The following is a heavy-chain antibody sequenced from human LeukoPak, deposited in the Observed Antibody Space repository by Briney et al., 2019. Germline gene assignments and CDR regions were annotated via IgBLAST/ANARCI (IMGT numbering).Heavy chain of an antibody. V-gene: IGHV1-2*02. CDR2: INPNSGGT. D-gene: IGHD3-22*01. CDR1: GYTFTGYY. CDR3: ASGGLYYDSIGLVTLGY. J-gene: IGHJ4*02. Sequence: ASVKVSCKASGYTFTGYYVHWVRQAPGQGLEWMGWINPNSGGTNYAQKFQGRVTMTRDTSISTAYMELSRLRSDDTAVYHCASGGLYYDSIGLVTLGYWGQGTLVTVSS.